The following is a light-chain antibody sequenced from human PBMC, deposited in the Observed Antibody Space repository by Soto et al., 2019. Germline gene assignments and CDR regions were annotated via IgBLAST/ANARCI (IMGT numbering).Light chain of an antibody. CDR1: QNITNY. CDR3: QRYENPPT. J-gene: IGKJ5*01. Sequence: IKLTQSPSSLSASVGDRVTITFQSSQNITNYLNLYQQKPGRAPKLLIYDASNLEAGVPSRFRGSGSGTDFTFTISRLQPEDMASYYCQRYENPPTFGQGTRLEIK. V-gene: IGKV1-33*01. CDR2: DAS.